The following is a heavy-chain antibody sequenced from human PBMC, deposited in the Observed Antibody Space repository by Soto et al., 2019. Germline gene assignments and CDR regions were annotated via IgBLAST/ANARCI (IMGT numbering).Heavy chain of an antibody. V-gene: IGHV1-18*01. D-gene: IGHD2-15*01. CDR3: ARDSGWYCSGGRCSAFDY. Sequence: QVQLVQSGAEVKKPGASVKVSCKASGYTFTSYGISWVRQAPGQGLEWRGWISAYNGNTNYAQKLQGRVTMTTDTSTSTAYMELRSRRSDDTAVYYCARDSGWYCSGGRCSAFDYWGQGTLVTVSS. CDR1: GYTFTSYG. J-gene: IGHJ4*02. CDR2: ISAYNGNT.